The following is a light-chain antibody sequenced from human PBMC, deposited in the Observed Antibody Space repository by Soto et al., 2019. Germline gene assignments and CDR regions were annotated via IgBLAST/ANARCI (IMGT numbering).Light chain of an antibody. J-gene: IGKJ5*01. CDR1: HSIDRW. V-gene: IGKV1-5*01. CDR3: RQSYSSRSIT. Sequence: DIQMTHSPSTLSASVGYRVTITCRSSHSIDRWLAWYQQRPGKAPELLIYDASSLESGVPSRFSGSGSGTEFTLTISSLQPEDFATYYCRQSYSSRSITFGQGTRLEIK. CDR2: DAS.